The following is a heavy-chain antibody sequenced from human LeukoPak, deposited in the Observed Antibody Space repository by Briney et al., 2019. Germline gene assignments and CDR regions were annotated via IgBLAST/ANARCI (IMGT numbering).Heavy chain of an antibody. CDR3: ARADTFGGVIVPFDL. V-gene: IGHV4-38-2*02. CDR1: GYSISSGYY. J-gene: IGHJ3*01. Sequence: SETLSLTCTVSGYSISSGYYWGWIRQPPAKGLEWIGIIFHSGNTYYNSSLKSRVTISVDTSKNQILLDLNSVTAADTAVYYCARADTFGGVIVPFDLWGQGTMVIVSS. CDR2: IFHSGNT. D-gene: IGHD3-16*02.